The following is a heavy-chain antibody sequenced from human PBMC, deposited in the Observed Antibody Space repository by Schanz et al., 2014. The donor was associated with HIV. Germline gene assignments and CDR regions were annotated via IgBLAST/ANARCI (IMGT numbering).Heavy chain of an antibody. V-gene: IGHV3-33*01. CDR2: IWYDATNE. Sequence: QEQVVESGGGVVQPGRSLRLACAASGFTFSSYAMHWVRQAPGTGLEWVAVIWYDATNEYYADSVKGRFTISRDNSKNTLYLQMNSLRVEDTAVYYCARFANWAFDIWGQGTTVTVSS. CDR3: ARFANWAFDI. J-gene: IGHJ3*02. CDR1: GFTFSSYA. D-gene: IGHD1-1*01.